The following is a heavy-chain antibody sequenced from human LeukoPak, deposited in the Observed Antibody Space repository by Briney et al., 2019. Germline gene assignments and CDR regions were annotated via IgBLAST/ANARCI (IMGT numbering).Heavy chain of an antibody. CDR3: ARESIGGYGFDY. J-gene: IGHJ4*02. V-gene: IGHV1-18*01. CDR2: ISAQNGNT. CDR1: GYMFTSHG. D-gene: IGHD6-25*01. Sequence: ASVKVSCKSSGYMFTSHGIHWLRQAPGQGLEWMGWISAQNGNTNYMQQFLGRVTMTRDTSASTDYMELRSLKSDDTAVYYCARESIGGYGFDYWGQGTPVTVAS.